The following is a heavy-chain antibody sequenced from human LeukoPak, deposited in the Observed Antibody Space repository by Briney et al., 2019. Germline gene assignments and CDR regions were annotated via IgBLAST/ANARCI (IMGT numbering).Heavy chain of an antibody. V-gene: IGHV4-4*07. J-gene: IGHJ6*03. Sequence: PSETLSLTCTVSGGSISSYYWSWIRQPAGKGLEWIGRIYTSGSTNYNPSLKSRVTMSVDTSKNQFSLKLSSVTAADTAVYYCARDHEYCSSTSCYPPNYYYMDVWGKGTTVTVSS. CDR2: IYTSGST. CDR3: ARDHEYCSSTSCYPPNYYYMDV. D-gene: IGHD2-2*01. CDR1: GGSISSYY.